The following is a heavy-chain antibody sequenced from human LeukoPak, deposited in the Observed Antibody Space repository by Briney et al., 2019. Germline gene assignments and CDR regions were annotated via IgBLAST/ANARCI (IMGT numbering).Heavy chain of an antibody. Sequence: PGGSLRLSCAASGFTFSTNWMSWVRQAPGKGLEWVANIKPDGSDKYYVGSVEGRFTISRDNAKNSLYLQMNSLRAEDTAVYYCASNQEGYDILTGYYPDYYYYGMDVWGQGTTVTVSS. CDR3: ASNQEGYDILTGYYPDYYYYGMDV. CDR1: GFTFSTNW. V-gene: IGHV3-7*01. CDR2: IKPDGSDK. J-gene: IGHJ6*02. D-gene: IGHD3-9*01.